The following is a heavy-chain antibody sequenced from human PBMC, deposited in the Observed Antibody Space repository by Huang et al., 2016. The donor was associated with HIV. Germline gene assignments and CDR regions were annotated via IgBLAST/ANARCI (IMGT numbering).Heavy chain of an antibody. J-gene: IGHJ4*02. CDR3: ARLPGSITMIRGVITDPY. CDR2: IDYSGST. Sequence: QLQLQESGPGLVKPSETLSLTCTVSGGSIRSDNYYWGWIRQPPGKGLEWIGSIDYSGSTDNNPSLKRGVTITVDTSKNHFSLRMRSVTAADTAVYYCARLPGSITMIRGVITDPYWGQGTLVTVSS. V-gene: IGHV4-39*02. D-gene: IGHD3-10*01. CDR1: GGSIRSDNYY.